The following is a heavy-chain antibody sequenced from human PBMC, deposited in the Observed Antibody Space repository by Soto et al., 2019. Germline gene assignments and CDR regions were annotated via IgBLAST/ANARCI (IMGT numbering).Heavy chain of an antibody. Sequence: ASVKVSCKVSGYTLTELSMHWVRQAPGKGLEWMGGFDPEDGETIYAQKFQGRVTMTEDTSTDTAYMELSSLRSEDTAVYYCATDISLYYYDSSGPGAFDIWGQGTMVT. CDR2: FDPEDGET. V-gene: IGHV1-24*01. CDR1: GYTLTELS. J-gene: IGHJ3*02. CDR3: ATDISLYYYDSSGPGAFDI. D-gene: IGHD3-22*01.